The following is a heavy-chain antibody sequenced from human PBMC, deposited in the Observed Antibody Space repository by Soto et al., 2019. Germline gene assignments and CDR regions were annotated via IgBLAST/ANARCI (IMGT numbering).Heavy chain of an antibody. CDR1: GDSVSSSSYY. V-gene: IGHV4-31*03. J-gene: IGHJ5*02. CDR2: IHHSGPT. Sequence: QVQLQESGPGLVKPSQTLSLTCTVSGDSVSSSSYYWSWIRQHPGKGLEWIGYIHHSGPTYYNPSLKSRITLSVDTSKNQFSLRLSSVTAADPAVYYCASGLGYKAWGQGTLVTVSS. D-gene: IGHD5-12*01. CDR3: ASGLGYKA.